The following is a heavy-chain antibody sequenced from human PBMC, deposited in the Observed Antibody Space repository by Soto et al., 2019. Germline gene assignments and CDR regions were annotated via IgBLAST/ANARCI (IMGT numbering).Heavy chain of an antibody. J-gene: IGHJ6*02. Sequence: EVQLLESGGGLVQPGGSLRLSCAASGFTFSSYAMNWVRQAPGKGLEWVSAISASGDSTYYANSVKGRFTVSRDNSKNTLYLQMNSLRAEDTVVYYCARAFYASSSYYYYGMDAWGQGTTVTVSS. CDR1: GFTFSSYA. D-gene: IGHD6-6*01. CDR2: ISASGDST. CDR3: ARAFYASSSYYYYGMDA. V-gene: IGHV3-23*01.